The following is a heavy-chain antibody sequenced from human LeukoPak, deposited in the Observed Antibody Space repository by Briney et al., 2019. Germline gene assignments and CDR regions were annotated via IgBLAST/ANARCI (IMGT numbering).Heavy chain of an antibody. CDR3: ARDRITMVRGVILWFDP. J-gene: IGHJ5*02. V-gene: IGHV3-33*01. D-gene: IGHD3-10*01. CDR1: GFTFSSYG. Sequence: GGSLRLSCAASGFTFSSYGMHWVRQAPGKGREGVAVIWYDGITKSYADSVKGRFTISTDTSTDTLYLQMNSLRAEDTAVYYCARDRITMVRGVILWFDPCGQGTLVTVSS. CDR2: IWYDGITK.